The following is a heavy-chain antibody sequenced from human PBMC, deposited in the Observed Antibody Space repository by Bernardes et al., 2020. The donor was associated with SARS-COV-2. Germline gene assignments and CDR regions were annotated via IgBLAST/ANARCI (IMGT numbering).Heavy chain of an antibody. V-gene: IGHV1-18*01. CDR3: ARNVDPLVTLFDY. Sequence: ASMKVSCKASGYTFTSYHISWVRQAPGQGLEWMGWISAYNGNTNYAQKFQGRVTMTTDTSTSTAYMELRSLRSDDTAVYYCARNVDPLVTLFDYWGQGTLVTVSS. D-gene: IGHD6-13*01. CDR2: ISAYNGNT. CDR1: GYTFTSYH. J-gene: IGHJ4*02.